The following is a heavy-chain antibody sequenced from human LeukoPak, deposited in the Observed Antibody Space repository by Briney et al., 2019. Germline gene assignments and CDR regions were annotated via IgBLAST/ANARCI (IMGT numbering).Heavy chain of an antibody. D-gene: IGHD1-26*01. CDR1: GFTFSSYA. CDR3: ARVIVGATGSDY. J-gene: IGHJ4*02. Sequence: GRSLRLSCSASGFTFSSYAMHWVRRAPGKGLEWVAVISYDGSNKYYADSVKGRFIISRDNAKNTLYLQINSLRAEDTAVYYCARVIVGATGSDYWGQGTLVTVSS. CDR2: ISYDGSNK. V-gene: IGHV3-30-3*01.